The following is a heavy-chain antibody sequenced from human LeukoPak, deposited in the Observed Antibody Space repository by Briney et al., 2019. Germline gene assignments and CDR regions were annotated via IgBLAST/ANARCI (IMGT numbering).Heavy chain of an antibody. CDR1: GGSISSYY. CDR2: IYYSGST. D-gene: IGHD6-6*01. CDR3: ARGSVPLDY. V-gene: IGHV4-59*01. J-gene: IGHJ4*02. Sequence: PSEILSLTCTVSGGSISSYYWSWIRQPPGKGLEWIGYIYYSGSTNYIPSLKSRVTISVDTSKNQFSLKLSSVTAADTAVYYCARGSVPLDYWGQGTLVTVSS.